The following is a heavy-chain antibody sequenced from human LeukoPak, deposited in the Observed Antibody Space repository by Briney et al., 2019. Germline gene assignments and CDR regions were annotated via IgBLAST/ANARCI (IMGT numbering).Heavy chain of an antibody. CDR3: ARGSRLGVVERDAFDI. CDR2: IIPIFGTA. Sequence: GASVKVSCKASGGTFSSYGISWVRQAPGQGLEWMGGIIPIFGTANYAQKFQGRVTITADKSTSTAYMELSSLRSEDTAVYYCARGSRLGVVERDAFDIWGQGTMVTVSS. CDR1: GGTFSSYG. D-gene: IGHD3-3*01. V-gene: IGHV1-69*06. J-gene: IGHJ3*02.